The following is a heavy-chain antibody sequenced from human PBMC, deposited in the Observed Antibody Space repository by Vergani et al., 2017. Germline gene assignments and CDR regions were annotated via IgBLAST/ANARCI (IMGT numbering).Heavy chain of an antibody. V-gene: IGHV3-30*03. CDR3: ATKSCGTPGCQIGYFRE. CDR2: ISYDGTQK. Sequence: QVHLVESGGGVVQPGRSLRLSCVVSGFTSSYYGMPWVRQAPVKGLEWVAVISYDGTQKYYADSVKGRFTISRDTSKSTLYLQMNSLGTEDTAVYYCATKSCGTPGCQIGYFREWGQGTLVTVSS. J-gene: IGHJ1*01. D-gene: IGHD1-1*01. CDR1: GFTSSYYG.